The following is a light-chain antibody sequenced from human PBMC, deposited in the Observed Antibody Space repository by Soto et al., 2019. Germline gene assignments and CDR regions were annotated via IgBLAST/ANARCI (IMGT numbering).Light chain of an antibody. J-gene: IGKJ5*01. CDR3: QQCNNWPTEIT. CDR2: DAS. CDR1: HSFNNN. Sequence: ETVMTQSPATLSVSPGETATLSCRAEHSFNNNLAWYHQKPGHAPKPLIYDASNRATGTPARFSGSGSGTDFTLTICSLEPEDFAVYYCQQCNNWPTEITFGQGTRLEI. V-gene: IGKV3-11*01.